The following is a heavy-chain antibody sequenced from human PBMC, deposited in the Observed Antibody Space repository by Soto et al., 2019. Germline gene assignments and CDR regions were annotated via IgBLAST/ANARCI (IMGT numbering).Heavy chain of an antibody. CDR2: ISSDGSNR. D-gene: IGHD1-1*01. CDR3: AKAPWNRAHPQYFGF. J-gene: IGHJ4*02. V-gene: IGHV3-30-3*01. Sequence: QVQLVESGGGVVQPGRSLRLSCAASGFIFSRYAMHWVRQAPGKGLEWVAVISSDGSNRYYADSVGGRFTISRDNSENPVYLHMSSLTGDDTAVFYCAKAPWNRAHPQYFGFWGQRTLVTVSS. CDR1: GFIFSRYA.